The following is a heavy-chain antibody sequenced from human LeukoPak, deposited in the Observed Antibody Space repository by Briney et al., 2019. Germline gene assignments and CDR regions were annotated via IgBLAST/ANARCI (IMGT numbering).Heavy chain of an antibody. V-gene: IGHV4-4*02. CDR1: GGSISNTNW. CDR2: IYHSGGT. Sequence: PSETLSLTCDVSGGSISNTNWWSWVRQPPGQGLEWIGEIYHSGGTNYNPSLKSRVTISVDKSKNQFSLKLSSVTAADTAVYYCARDRPSSGGSWSYDAFDIWGQGTMVTVSS. J-gene: IGHJ3*02. D-gene: IGHD2-15*01. CDR3: ARDRPSSGGSWSYDAFDI.